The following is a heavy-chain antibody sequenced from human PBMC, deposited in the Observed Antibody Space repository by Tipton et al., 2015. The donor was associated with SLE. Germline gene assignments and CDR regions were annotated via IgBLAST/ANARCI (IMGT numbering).Heavy chain of an antibody. V-gene: IGHV4-61*09. D-gene: IGHD3-22*01. CDR3: ARDLWLYYYDSTEAFDY. CDR2: IYTSGST. Sequence: LRLSCTVSGGSISSGSYYWSWIRQPAGKGLEWIGHIYTSGSTNYNPSLKSRVTMSVDTSKNQFSLKLSSVTAADTAVYYCARDLWLYYYDSTEAFDYWGQGTLVTVSS. CDR1: GGSISSGSYY. J-gene: IGHJ4*02.